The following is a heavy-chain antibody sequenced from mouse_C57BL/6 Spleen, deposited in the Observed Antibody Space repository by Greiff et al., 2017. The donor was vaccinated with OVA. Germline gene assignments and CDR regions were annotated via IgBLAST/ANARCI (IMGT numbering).Heavy chain of an antibody. Sequence: VQLVESGAELVKPGASVKISCKASGYAFSSYWMNWVKQRPGKGLEWIGQIYPGDGDTNYNGKFKGKATLTADKSSSTAYMQLSSLTSEDSAVYFCARWGGSSSYYFDYWGQGTTLTVSS. CDR3: ARWGGSSSYYFDY. D-gene: IGHD1-1*01. J-gene: IGHJ2*01. V-gene: IGHV1-80*01. CDR1: GYAFSSYW. CDR2: IYPGDGDT.